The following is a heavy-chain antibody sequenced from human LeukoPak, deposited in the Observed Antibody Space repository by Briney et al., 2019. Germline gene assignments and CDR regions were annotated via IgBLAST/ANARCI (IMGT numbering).Heavy chain of an antibody. CDR3: ARGGGYNYASYFYGMDV. CDR1: GFIFSSYA. Sequence: GGSLRLSCAASGFIFSSYAMHWVRQAPGKGLEWVAVISHDASNKYYADSVKGRFTISRDNSKNTLYLQMNSLRAEDTAVYYCARGGGYNYASYFYGMDVWGQGTTVTVSS. J-gene: IGHJ6*02. CDR2: ISHDASNK. D-gene: IGHD5-24*01. V-gene: IGHV3-30-3*01.